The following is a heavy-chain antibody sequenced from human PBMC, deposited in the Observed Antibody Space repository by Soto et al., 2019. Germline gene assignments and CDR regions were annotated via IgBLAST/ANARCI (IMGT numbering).Heavy chain of an antibody. D-gene: IGHD3-10*01. CDR2: IIPILGIA. J-gene: IGHJ4*02. CDR3: ARDPPKNGSPADY. CDR1: GGTFSSYT. Sequence: VQLVQSGAEVKKPGSSVKVSCKASGGTFSSYTISWVRQAPGQGLEWMGRIIPILGIANYAQKFQGRVTITADKSTSTAYMELSSLRSEDTAVYYCARDPPKNGSPADYWGQGTLVTVSS. V-gene: IGHV1-69*08.